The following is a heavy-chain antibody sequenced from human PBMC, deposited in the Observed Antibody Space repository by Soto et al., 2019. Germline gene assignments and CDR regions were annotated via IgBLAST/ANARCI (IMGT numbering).Heavy chain of an antibody. D-gene: IGHD3-10*01. J-gene: IGHJ6*02. CDR3: ARDIWFGYGMDV. V-gene: IGHV3-21*01. CDR2: ISSSSSYI. CDR1: GFTFSSYS. Sequence: GGSLRLSCAASGFTFSSYSMKWVRQAPGKGLEWVSSISSSSSYIYYADSVKGRFTISRDNAKNSLYLQMNSLRAEDTAVYYCARDIWFGYGMDVWGQGTTVTVSS.